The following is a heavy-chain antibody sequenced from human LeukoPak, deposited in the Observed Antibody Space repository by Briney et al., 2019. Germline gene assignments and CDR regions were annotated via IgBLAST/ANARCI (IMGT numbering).Heavy chain of an antibody. J-gene: IGHJ6*03. D-gene: IGHD6-13*01. Sequence: ASVKVSCKASGYSFNSYGISWVRQAPGQGLEWMGWINTHSGYTNFAQKFQGRVTMSTDTSTSTAYMELRSLRSDDTAVYYCGRGVGIAAAAYFYYYTDVWGKGTTVTVSS. CDR3: GRGVGIAAAAYFYYYTDV. CDR1: GYSFNSYG. V-gene: IGHV1-18*01. CDR2: INTHSGYT.